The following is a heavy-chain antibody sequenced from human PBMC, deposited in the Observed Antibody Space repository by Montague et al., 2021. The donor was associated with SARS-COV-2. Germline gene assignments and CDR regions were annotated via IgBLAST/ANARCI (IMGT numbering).Heavy chain of an antibody. CDR1: GGSFSGYH. Sequence: SETLSLTCSVYGGSFSGYHWSWLRQSPGKGLEWIGQIHHSGKTSYNPSLKSRVTMSVDTPKKQFSLKLSSVTAADTAVYFCAKGYHLYGTRCLRTGWLDPWGQGTLVTVSS. J-gene: IGHJ5*02. V-gene: IGHV4-34*01. CDR2: IHHSGKT. D-gene: IGHD7-27*01. CDR3: AKGYHLYGTRCLRTGWLDP.